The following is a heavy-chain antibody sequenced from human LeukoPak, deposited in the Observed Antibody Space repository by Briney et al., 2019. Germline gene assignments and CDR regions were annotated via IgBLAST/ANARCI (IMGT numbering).Heavy chain of an antibody. Sequence: ASVKVSCKASGYTFTTYAMNWVRQAPVQGLEWMGGIIPIFGTANYAQKFQGRVTITADKSTSTAYMELSSLRSEDTAVYYCARGAGTTYYYYYYVDVWGKGTTVTVSS. CDR2: IIPIFGTA. V-gene: IGHV1-69*06. D-gene: IGHD1-7*01. CDR3: ARGAGTTYYYYYYVDV. CDR1: GYTFTTYA. J-gene: IGHJ6*03.